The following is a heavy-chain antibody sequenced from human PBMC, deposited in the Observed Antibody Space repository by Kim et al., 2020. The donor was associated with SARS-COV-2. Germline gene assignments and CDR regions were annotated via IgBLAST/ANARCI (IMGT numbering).Heavy chain of an antibody. CDR3: ARHGTITMIVVVIGPGYFDY. V-gene: IGHV4-39*01. CDR2: IYYSGST. Sequence: SETLSLTCTVSGGSISSSSYYWGWIRQPPGKGLEWIGGIYYSGSTYYNPSLKSRVTISVDTSKNQFSLKLRSVTAADTAVYYCARHGTITMIVVVIGPGYFDYWGQGTLVTVSS. D-gene: IGHD3-22*01. J-gene: IGHJ4*02. CDR1: GGSISSSSYY.